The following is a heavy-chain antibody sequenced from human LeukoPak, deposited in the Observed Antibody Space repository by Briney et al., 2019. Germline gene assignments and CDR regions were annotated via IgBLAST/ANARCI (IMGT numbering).Heavy chain of an antibody. J-gene: IGHJ4*02. D-gene: IGHD6-13*01. Sequence: PSETLSLTCAVSGGSISSYYWSWIRQPAGKGLEWIGRIYTSGSTNYNPSLKSRVTMSVDTSKNQFSLKLSSVTAADTAVYYCARDRAGIAAAAFDYWGQGTLVTVSS. CDR1: GGSISSYY. CDR2: IYTSGST. CDR3: ARDRAGIAAAAFDY. V-gene: IGHV4-4*07.